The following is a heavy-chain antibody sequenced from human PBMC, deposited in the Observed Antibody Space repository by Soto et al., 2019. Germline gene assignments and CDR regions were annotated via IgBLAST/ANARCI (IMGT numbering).Heavy chain of an antibody. Sequence: SGPTLVNPTQTLTLTCTFSGFSLATSPVAVGWIRQPPGKALEWLAIIYWDGSTHYFPALNSRLTITKDTSKNQVVLIMTNMDPVDTATYYFDYWGQGTLVTVSS. CDR1: GFSLATSPVA. V-gene: IGHV2-5*02. CDR2: IYWDGST. J-gene: IGHJ4*02. CDR3: DY.